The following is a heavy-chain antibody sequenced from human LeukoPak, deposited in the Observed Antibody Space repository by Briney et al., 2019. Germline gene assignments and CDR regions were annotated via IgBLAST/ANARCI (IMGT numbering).Heavy chain of an antibody. V-gene: IGHV3-7*01. Sequence: GRSLRLSCAASGFTFSTYWMSWVRQAPGKGLEWVAIINQDGSQKYYVDSVKGRFTISRDNAKNSLYLQMDSLRVEDTAVYHCAKDVAWGRMDLWGQRTLATVSS. J-gene: IGHJ4*02. CDR2: INQDGSQK. D-gene: IGHD3/OR15-3a*01. CDR1: GFTFSTYW. CDR3: AKDVAWGRMDL.